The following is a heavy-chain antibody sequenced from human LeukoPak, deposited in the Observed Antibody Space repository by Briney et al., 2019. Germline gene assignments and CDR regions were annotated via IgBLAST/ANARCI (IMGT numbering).Heavy chain of an antibody. J-gene: IGHJ4*02. CDR3: AKDLHGDYVRWGDY. D-gene: IGHD4-17*01. CDR2: ISGSGGST. V-gene: IGHV3-23*01. Sequence: GGSLRLSCAASGFTFSSYAMHWVRQAPGKGLEWVSSISGSGGSTWYADSVKGRFTISRDNSKSTLYLQMNSLRAEDTAVYYCAKDLHGDYVRWGDYWGQGTLVTVSS. CDR1: GFTFSSYA.